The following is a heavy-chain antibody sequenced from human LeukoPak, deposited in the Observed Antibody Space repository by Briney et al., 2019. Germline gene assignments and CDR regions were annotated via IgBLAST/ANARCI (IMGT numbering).Heavy chain of an antibody. J-gene: IGHJ4*02. V-gene: IGHV3-48*04. D-gene: IGHD3-22*01. CDR3: TRSEYSSGYYIDY. Sequence: PGGSLRFSCAASGFTFSSYSMNWVRQAPGKGLEWVSYISSSSSTIYYADSVKGRFIISRDNAKNSLYLQMNILKTEDTAVYYCTRSEYSSGYYIDYWGQGTLVTVSS. CDR1: GFTFSSYS. CDR2: ISSSSSTI.